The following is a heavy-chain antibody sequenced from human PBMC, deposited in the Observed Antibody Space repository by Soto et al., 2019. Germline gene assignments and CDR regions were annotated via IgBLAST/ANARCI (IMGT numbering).Heavy chain of an antibody. CDR1: GYTFSSYA. CDR2: IIPIFGTA. V-gene: IGHV1-69*13. D-gene: IGHD6-6*01. J-gene: IGHJ6*02. CDR3: AREVGQLAPRAYYYYGMDV. Sequence: GASVKVSCKASGYTFSSYAISWVRQAPGQGLEWMGGIIPIFGTANYAQKFQGRVTITADESTSTAYMELSSLRSEDTAVYYCAREVGQLAPRAYYYYGMDVWGQGTTVTVSS.